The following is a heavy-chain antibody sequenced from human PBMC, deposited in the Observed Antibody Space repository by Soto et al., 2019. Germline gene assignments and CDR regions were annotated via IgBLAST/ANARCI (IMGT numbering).Heavy chain of an antibody. V-gene: IGHV1-69*12. D-gene: IGHD5-12*01. CDR2: IIPMFGTA. Sequence: QVQLVQSGAEVKKPESSVKVSCKAPGGTFSTYAISWVRQAPGQGLEWMGGIIPMFGTANYAQRFQDRVTITADESTNTVYMELSSLRSEETAVYFCARGIHLWLRRINNGYSGWGQGTLVTVSS. CDR1: GGTFSTYA. CDR3: ARGIHLWLRRINNGYSG. J-gene: IGHJ4*02.